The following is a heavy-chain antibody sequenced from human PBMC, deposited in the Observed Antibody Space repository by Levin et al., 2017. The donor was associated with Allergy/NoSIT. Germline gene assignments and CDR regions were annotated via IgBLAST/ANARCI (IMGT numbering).Heavy chain of an antibody. CDR2: IYSGGST. J-gene: IGHJ4*02. V-gene: IGHV3-53*01. CDR3: ARDYFDN. Sequence: GESLKISCAASGFIVNNHYMSWVRQAPGKGLEWVSVIYSGGSTYYTDSVMGRFTISRDISKNTLSLQMNSLRAEDTAVYYCARDYFDNWGQGTLVTVSS. CDR1: GFIVNNHY.